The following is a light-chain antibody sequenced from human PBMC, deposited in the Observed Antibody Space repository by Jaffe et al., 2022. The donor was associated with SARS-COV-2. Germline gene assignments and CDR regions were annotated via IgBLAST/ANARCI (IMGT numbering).Light chain of an antibody. Sequence: QSALAQPASLSGSPGQSITISCTGSSSDIGVYNFVSWYQQSPGRAPKLMIYDVSNRPSGVSDRFSGSKSGTTASLIISGLQADDEADYYCSSYTTSSTLLFGGGTRLTVL. V-gene: IGLV2-14*01. CDR2: DVS. CDR1: SSDIGVYNF. J-gene: IGLJ2*01. CDR3: SSYTTSSTLL.